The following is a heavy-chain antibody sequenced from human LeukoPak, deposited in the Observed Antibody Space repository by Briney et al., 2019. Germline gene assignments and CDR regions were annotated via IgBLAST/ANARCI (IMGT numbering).Heavy chain of an antibody. Sequence: GGSLRLSCAASGFTFSSYAMSWLRQAPGKGLEWVSAISGSGGSTYYADSVKGRFTISRDNSKNTLYLQMNSLRAEDTAVYYCAKDKLVVYASYYFDYWGQGTLVTVSS. J-gene: IGHJ4*02. CDR3: AKDKLVVYASYYFDY. V-gene: IGHV3-23*01. CDR1: GFTFSSYA. CDR2: ISGSGGST. D-gene: IGHD2-8*02.